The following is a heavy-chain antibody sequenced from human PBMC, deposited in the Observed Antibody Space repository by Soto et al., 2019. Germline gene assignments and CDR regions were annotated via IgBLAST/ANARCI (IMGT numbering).Heavy chain of an antibody. D-gene: IGHD5-18*01. J-gene: IGHJ4*02. CDR1: GFTFSSYS. CDR2: IISSSITI. V-gene: IGHV3-48*01. CDR3: ARDYSSYGPFDY. Sequence: GGSLRLSCAASGFTFSSYSMNWVRQAPGKGLEWVSYIISSSITIYYADSVKGRFTISRDNAKNSLYLQMNSLRAEDTAVYYCARDYSSYGPFDYWGQGTLVTVSS.